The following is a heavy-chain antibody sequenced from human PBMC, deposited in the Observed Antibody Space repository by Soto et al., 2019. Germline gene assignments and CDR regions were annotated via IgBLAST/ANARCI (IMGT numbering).Heavy chain of an antibody. D-gene: IGHD6-6*01. J-gene: IGHJ4*02. CDR3: AKLESEVEQLVQLSTFDY. CDR2: ISGSGGST. Sequence: GGSLSLSCAASGFTFSSYAMSWVRQAPGKGLEWVSAISGSGGSTYYADSVKGRFTISRDNSKNTLYLLMNSLRAEDTAVYYCAKLESEVEQLVQLSTFDYWGQGTLVTVSS. V-gene: IGHV3-23*01. CDR1: GFTFSSYA.